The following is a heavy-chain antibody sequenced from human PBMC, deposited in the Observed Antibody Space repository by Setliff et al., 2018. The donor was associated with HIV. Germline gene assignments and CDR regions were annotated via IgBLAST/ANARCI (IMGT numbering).Heavy chain of an antibody. Sequence: GGSLRLSCATSGFTFKNYRMNWVRQTPGKGLEWVGDIDYRTNIASYADAVRGRFTISRDNAKKSLYLQMNSLRAEDTAMYYCARGAMISVAHIDYFDYWGQGTLVTVSS. D-gene: IGHD6-19*01. CDR2: IDYRTNIA. J-gene: IGHJ4*02. CDR1: GFTFKNYR. V-gene: IGHV3-48*01. CDR3: ARGAMISVAHIDYFDY.